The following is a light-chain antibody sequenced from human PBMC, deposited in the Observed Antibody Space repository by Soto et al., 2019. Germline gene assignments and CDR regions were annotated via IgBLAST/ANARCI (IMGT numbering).Light chain of an antibody. Sequence: EIVLTQSPGTLSLSPGERATLSCRASQSIASSYLAWYQQKPGLRPRLLLYRTFNRATGIPDRFSASGSGTDFTLTISRLEPEDFAVYFCQQFSSSPLTFGGGTRVEI. CDR1: QSIASSY. J-gene: IGKJ4*01. CDR2: RTF. CDR3: QQFSSSPLT. V-gene: IGKV3-20*01.